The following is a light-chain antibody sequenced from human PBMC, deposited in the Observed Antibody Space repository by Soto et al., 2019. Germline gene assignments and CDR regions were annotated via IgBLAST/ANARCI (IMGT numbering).Light chain of an antibody. V-gene: IGLV1-44*01. CDR2: TNN. CDR3: AAWDDTLNGVV. CDR1: SSNIGNHT. J-gene: IGLJ2*01. Sequence: QSVLTQPPSASGTPGQRVTISCSGSSSNIGNHTVNWYQQLPGTASKLLIYTNNQRPSGVPDRFSVSRSDTSASLAISGLQSEDEADYSCAAWDDTLNGVVFGGGPMLAVL.